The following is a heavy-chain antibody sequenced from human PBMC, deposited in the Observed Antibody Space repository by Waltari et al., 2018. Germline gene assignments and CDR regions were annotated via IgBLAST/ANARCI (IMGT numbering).Heavy chain of an antibody. CDR3: ARDRYCSGGSCYPWHYYYYGMDV. V-gene: IGHV3-53*01. D-gene: IGHD2-15*01. CDR2: IYSGGST. J-gene: IGHJ6*02. Sequence: EVQLVESGGGLIQPGGSLRLSCAASGFTVSSNYMSWVRQAPGKGLEWVSVIYSGGSTYYADSVKGRFTISRDKSKNTLYLQMNSLRAEDTAVYYCARDRYCSGGSCYPWHYYYYGMDVWGQGTTVTVSS. CDR1: GFTVSSNY.